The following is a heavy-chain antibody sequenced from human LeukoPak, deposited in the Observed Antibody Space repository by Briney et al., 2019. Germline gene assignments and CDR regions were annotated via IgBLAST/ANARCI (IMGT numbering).Heavy chain of an antibody. CDR3: ARDPRFDYLSDYYYYYMDV. CDR1: GGSISSSS. V-gene: IGHV3-21*01. D-gene: IGHD3-9*01. J-gene: IGHJ6*03. Sequence: ETLSLTCTVSGGSISSSSYYWGWIRQPPGKGLEWVSSISSSSSYIYYADSVKGRFTISRDNAKNSLYLQMNSLRAEDTAVYYGARDPRFDYLSDYYYYYMDVWGKGTTVTVSS. CDR2: ISSSSSYI.